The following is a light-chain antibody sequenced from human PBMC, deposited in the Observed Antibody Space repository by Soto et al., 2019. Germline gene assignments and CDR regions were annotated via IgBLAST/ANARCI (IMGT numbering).Light chain of an antibody. V-gene: IGKV1-12*01. Sequence: DLQMTQSPSSVSASLGDRVTITCRASQGVNTWLAWYQQKPGKAPKLLIYAASSLQSGVPPRFSGSGSGTDFTLTINSLQFEDFATYYCQQADSFPYTFGQGTKLEIK. CDR1: QGVNTW. CDR2: AAS. J-gene: IGKJ2*01. CDR3: QQADSFPYT.